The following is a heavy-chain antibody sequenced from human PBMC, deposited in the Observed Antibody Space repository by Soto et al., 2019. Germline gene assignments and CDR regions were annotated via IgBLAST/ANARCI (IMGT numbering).Heavy chain of an antibody. D-gene: IGHD2-15*01. V-gene: IGHV4-4*02. CDR3: ARQGTEDIVVVVAATSWYFDL. CDR2: IYHSGST. J-gene: IGHJ2*01. Sequence: QVQLQESGPGLVKPSGTLSLTCAVSSDSISSSNWWSWVRQPPGKGLEWIGEIYHSGSTNYNPSLKSRVTISVDKSKNQFSLKLSSVTAADTAVYYCARQGTEDIVVVVAATSWYFDLWGRGTLVTVSS. CDR1: SDSISSSNW.